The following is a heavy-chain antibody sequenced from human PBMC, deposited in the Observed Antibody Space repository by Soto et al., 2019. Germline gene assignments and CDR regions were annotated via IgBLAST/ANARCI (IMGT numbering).Heavy chain of an antibody. J-gene: IGHJ5*02. D-gene: IGHD6-13*01. Sequence: SETLSLTCTFSGCSISSYYWSWIRQTPGKGLEWIGYIYYSGSTNYNPSLKSRVTISVDTSKNQFSLKLSSVTAADTAVYYCARARPEQQLVSWGQGTLVTVSS. CDR3: ARARPEQQLVS. V-gene: IGHV4-59*01. CDR2: IYYSGST. CDR1: GCSISSYY.